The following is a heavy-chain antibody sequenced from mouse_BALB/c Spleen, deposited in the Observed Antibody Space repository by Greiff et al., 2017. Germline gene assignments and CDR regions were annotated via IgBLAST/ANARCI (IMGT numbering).Heavy chain of an antibody. CDR3: ARLFITTAKGHYYAMDY. V-gene: IGHV5-6*02. CDR2: ISSGGSYT. Sequence: DVKLVESGGDLVKPGGSLKLSCAASGFTFSSYGMSWVRQTPDKRLEWVATISSGGSYTYYPDSVKGRFTISRDNAKNTLYLQMSSLKSEDTAMYYCARLFITTAKGHYYAMDYWGQGTSVTVSS. J-gene: IGHJ4*01. D-gene: IGHD1-2*01. CDR1: GFTFSSYG.